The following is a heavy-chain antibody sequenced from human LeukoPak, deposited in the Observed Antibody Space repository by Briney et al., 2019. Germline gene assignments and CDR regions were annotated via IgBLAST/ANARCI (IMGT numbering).Heavy chain of an antibody. J-gene: IGHJ4*02. Sequence: GGSLRLSCAASGFTFSSYGMHWVRQAPGKGLEWVAVISYDGSNKYYADSVKGRFTISRDNSKNTLYLQMNSLRAEDTAVYYCAKQQTAIVGSSIFDYWGQGTLVTVSS. CDR2: ISYDGSNK. D-gene: IGHD5-18*01. CDR1: GFTFSSYG. V-gene: IGHV3-30*18. CDR3: AKQQTAIVGSSIFDY.